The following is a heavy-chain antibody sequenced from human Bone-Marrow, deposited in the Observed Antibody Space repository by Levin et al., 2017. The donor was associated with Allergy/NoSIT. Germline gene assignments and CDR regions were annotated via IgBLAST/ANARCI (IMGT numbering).Heavy chain of an antibody. D-gene: IGHD2-15*01. CDR1: GFTFGDYA. Sequence: GGSLRLSCTASGFTFGDYAMSWFRQAPGKGLEWVGFIRSKAYGGTTEYAASVKGRFTISRDDSKSIAYLQMNSLKTEDTAVYYCTRVSHCSGGSCYPNYYYYYYYMDVWGKGTTVTVSS. V-gene: IGHV3-49*03. J-gene: IGHJ6*03. CDR2: IRSKAYGGTT. CDR3: TRVSHCSGGSCYPNYYYYYYYMDV.